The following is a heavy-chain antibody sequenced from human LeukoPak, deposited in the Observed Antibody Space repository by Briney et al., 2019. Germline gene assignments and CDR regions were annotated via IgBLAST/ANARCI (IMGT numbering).Heavy chain of an antibody. CDR2: INPNSGGT. CDR1: GYTFTGYY. CDR3: ARDCSGGSCYYNMYY. D-gene: IGHD2-15*01. V-gene: IGHV1-2*02. J-gene: IGHJ4*02. Sequence: GASVKVSCKASGYTFTGYYMHWVRQAPGQGLEWMGWINPNSGGTNYAQKFQGRVTMTRDTSISTAYMELSRLRSDDTAVYYCARDCSGGSCYYNMYYWGQGTLVTVSS.